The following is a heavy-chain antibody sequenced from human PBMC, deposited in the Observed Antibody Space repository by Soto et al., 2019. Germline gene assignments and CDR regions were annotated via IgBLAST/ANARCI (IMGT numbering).Heavy chain of an antibody. D-gene: IGHD1-26*01. J-gene: IGHJ5*01. CDR2: TYYRSKWST. Sequence: VQLQQSGPGLVKPSQTLSLTCAISGDSVSSKSATWNWIRQSPSRGLEWLGRTYYRSKWSTDYAVSVNNRITINPDTSKYQFSLQLNSVTPEDTAMYYCKRALSGSYDSWGQGTPVTVSS. CDR3: KRALSGSYDS. V-gene: IGHV6-1*01. CDR1: GDSVSSKSAT.